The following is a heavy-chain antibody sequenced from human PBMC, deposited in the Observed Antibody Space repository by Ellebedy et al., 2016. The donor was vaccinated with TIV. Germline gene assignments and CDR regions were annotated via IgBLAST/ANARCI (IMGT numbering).Heavy chain of an antibody. CDR2: INQEGSER. D-gene: IGHD4-17*01. Sequence: GGSLRLSCAASRFSFRSYWMSWVRQAPGKGLEWVANINQEGSERHYLDYVKGRFTISRDNAKNSLYLQMNSLRAEDTAVYYCATDGSYGDYLSPTHAFVIWGQGTMVTVSS. CDR1: RFSFRSYW. V-gene: IGHV3-7*01. CDR3: ATDGSYGDYLSPTHAFVI. J-gene: IGHJ3*02.